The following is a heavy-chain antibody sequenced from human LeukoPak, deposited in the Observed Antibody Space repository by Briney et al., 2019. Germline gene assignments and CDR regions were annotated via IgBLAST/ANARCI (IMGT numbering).Heavy chain of an antibody. V-gene: IGHV3-33*08. CDR3: ARGAYCSGSRCPGAFDI. CDR2: IWYDGSNK. Sequence: PGGSLRLSCAASGFTFSSYAMHWVRQAPGKGLEWVAIIWYDGSNKYYADSVKGRFTISRDNSKNTLYLQMNSLRAEDTAVYYCARGAYCSGSRCPGAFDIWGQGTMVTVSS. J-gene: IGHJ3*02. CDR1: GFTFSSYA. D-gene: IGHD2-15*01.